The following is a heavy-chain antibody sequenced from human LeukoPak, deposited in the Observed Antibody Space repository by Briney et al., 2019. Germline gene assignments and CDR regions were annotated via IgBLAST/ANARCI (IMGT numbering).Heavy chain of an antibody. D-gene: IGHD2-2*01. CDR3: ARGGSGGFLYCSSTSCEFDY. CDR2: ISSSSSYI. J-gene: IGHJ4*02. V-gene: IGHV3-21*01. Sequence: GGSLRLSCAASGFTFSSYSMNWVRQAPGKGLEWVSSISSSSSYIYYADSVKGRFTISRDNAKNSLYLQMNSLRAEDTAVYYCARGGSGGFLYCSSTSCEFDYWGQGTLVTVSS. CDR1: GFTFSSYS.